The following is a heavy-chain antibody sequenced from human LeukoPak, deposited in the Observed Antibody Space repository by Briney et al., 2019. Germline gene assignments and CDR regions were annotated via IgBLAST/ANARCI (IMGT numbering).Heavy chain of an antibody. J-gene: IGHJ6*03. Sequence: SETLSLTCTVSGGSISSSSYYWGWIRQPPGEGLEWIGSIYYSGSTYYNPSLKSRVTISVDTSKNQFSLKLSSVTAADTAVYYCARARADDFWSGYYKVPNYYYYMDVWGKGTTVTVSS. V-gene: IGHV4-39*07. CDR2: IYYSGST. CDR3: ARARADDFWSGYYKVPNYYYYMDV. CDR1: GGSISSSSYY. D-gene: IGHD3-3*01.